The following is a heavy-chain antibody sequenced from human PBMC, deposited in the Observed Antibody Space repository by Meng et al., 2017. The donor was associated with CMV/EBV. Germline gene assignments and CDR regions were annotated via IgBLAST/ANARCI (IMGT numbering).Heavy chain of an antibody. CDR3: ATPTNYYYYGMDV. V-gene: IGHV4-59*01. CDR1: GGSISSYY. D-gene: IGHD2-8*01. Sequence: SETLSLTCTVSGGSISSYYWSWIRQPPGKGLEWIGYIYYSGSTNYNPPLKSRVTISVDTSKNQFSLKLSSVTAADTAVYYCATPTNYYYYGMDVWGQGTTVTVSS. CDR2: IYYSGST. J-gene: IGHJ6*02.